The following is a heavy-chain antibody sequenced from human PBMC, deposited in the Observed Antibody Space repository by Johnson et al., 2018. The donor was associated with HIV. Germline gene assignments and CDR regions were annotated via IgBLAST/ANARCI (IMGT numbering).Heavy chain of an antibody. J-gene: IGHJ3*02. D-gene: IGHD2/OR15-2a*01. Sequence: VQLVESGGGLVQPGGSLRLSCAASGFTVSSNYMSWVRQAPGKGLEWVSLISWDGGSTYYAASVKGRFTISRDNSKNYLYLQMNSLRVEDTAVYYCAKVRRMDAFDIWGQGTMVTVSS. CDR2: ISWDGGST. V-gene: IGHV3-43D*03. CDR1: GFTVSSNY. CDR3: AKVRRMDAFDI.